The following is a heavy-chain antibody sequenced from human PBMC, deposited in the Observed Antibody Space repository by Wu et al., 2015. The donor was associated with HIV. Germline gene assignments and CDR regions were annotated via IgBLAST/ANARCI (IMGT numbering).Heavy chain of an antibody. CDR1: GYTFTDYY. D-gene: IGHD3-22*01. CDR3: ATEPIGRLYGLDV. V-gene: IGHV1-69*01. Sequence: QVQLVQSVAEVKKPGASVRVSCKAIGYTFTDYYIHWIRQAPGQGLEWMGGIIPLFDTANYAQKFQGRVTITTDESTRTAYMELSSLTSEDTAVYYCATEPIGRLYGLDVWGQGTEVIVSS. CDR2: IIPLFDTA. J-gene: IGHJ6*02.